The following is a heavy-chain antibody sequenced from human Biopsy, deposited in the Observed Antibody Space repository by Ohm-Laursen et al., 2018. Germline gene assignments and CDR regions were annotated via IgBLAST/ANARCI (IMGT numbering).Heavy chain of an antibody. CDR1: GGTFTNYA. CDR3: ARDALGGGSYRFFY. J-gene: IGHJ4*02. CDR2: IIPIFGTA. Sequence: VKISCKASGGTFTNYAVSWVRQAPGQGLEWMGGIIPIFGTANYAQKFQGRVTITADESTSTAYMELSSLRSGDTAVYYCARDALGGGSYRFFYWGQGSLVTVSS. V-gene: IGHV1-69*13. D-gene: IGHD1-26*01.